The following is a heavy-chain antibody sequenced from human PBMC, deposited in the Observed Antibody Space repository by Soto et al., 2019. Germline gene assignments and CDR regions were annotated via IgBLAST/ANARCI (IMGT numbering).Heavy chain of an antibody. CDR3: ARLSDYSVPDS. J-gene: IGHJ4*02. CDR1: GGSISGYY. D-gene: IGHD4-17*01. V-gene: IGHV4-59*01. Sequence: QVQLQESGPGLVKPSENLSLTCTVSGGSISGYYWTWIRQPPGKGLEWIAFISYSGGTNYNPSLKSRVTISLDTSKNHFSLRLTSVTAADTAVYYCARLSDYSVPDSWGQGTLVTVSS. CDR2: ISYSGGT.